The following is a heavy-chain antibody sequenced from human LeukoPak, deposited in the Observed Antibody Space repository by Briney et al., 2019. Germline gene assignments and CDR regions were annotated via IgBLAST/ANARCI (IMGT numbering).Heavy chain of an antibody. CDR2: INSDGSST. Sequence: GGSLRLSCAASGFTFSSYAMSWVRQAPGKGLEWVSRINSDGSSTSYADSVKGRFTISRDNAKNTLYLQMNSLRAEDTAVYYCARESSGGNWFDPWGQGTLVTVSS. CDR1: GFTFSSYA. J-gene: IGHJ5*02. V-gene: IGHV3-74*01. CDR3: ARESSGGNWFDP. D-gene: IGHD3-16*01.